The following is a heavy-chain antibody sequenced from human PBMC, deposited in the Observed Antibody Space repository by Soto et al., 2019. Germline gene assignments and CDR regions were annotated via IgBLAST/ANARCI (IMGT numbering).Heavy chain of an antibody. CDR2: ISSSSDTI. CDR1: GFTFSSYS. CDR3: AGEHYDYGAN. V-gene: IGHV3-48*02. D-gene: IGHD4-17*01. Sequence: EVQLVESGGGLVQPGGSLRLSCAGSGFTFSSYSMNWVRQAPGKGLEWVSYISSSSDTIYYADSVKGRFTISRDNGKNSLYLQMNSMRDEDTAMYDCAGEHYDYGANWGQGTMVTVFS. J-gene: IGHJ4*02.